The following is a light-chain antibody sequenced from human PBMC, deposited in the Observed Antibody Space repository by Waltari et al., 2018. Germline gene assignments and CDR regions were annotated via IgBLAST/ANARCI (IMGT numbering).Light chain of an antibody. J-gene: IGLJ3*02. V-gene: IGLV1-51*01. CDR1: NSNIENNY. CDR3: ATWDSGLSAGV. CDR2: DDN. Sequence: QSVLTQPPSVSAAPGPKVSISCPGSNSNIENNYVSWYQQLPGAAPKRLIYDDNKRSSGIPDRFSGSKSGTSATLGITGLQTGDEADYYCATWDSGLSAGVFGGGTKLTVL.